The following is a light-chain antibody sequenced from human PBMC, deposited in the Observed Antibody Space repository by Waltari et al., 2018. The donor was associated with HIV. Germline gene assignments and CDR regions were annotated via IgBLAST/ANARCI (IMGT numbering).Light chain of an antibody. Sequence: MGMTQFPSSLSAAVGDTVTITCRARQGINNFLAWIQQKPGKAPNSLIYGASSLQSGVPSRFGSSGSGTEFNLTISSLQPEDFGTYHCRQYKTFPLTFGGGTRVQIK. CDR3: RQYKTFPLT. V-gene: IGKV1-16*01. J-gene: IGKJ4*01. CDR2: GAS. CDR1: QGINNF.